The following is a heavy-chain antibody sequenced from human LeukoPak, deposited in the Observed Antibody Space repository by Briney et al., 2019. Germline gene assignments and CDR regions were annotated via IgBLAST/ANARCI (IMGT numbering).Heavy chain of an antibody. CDR2: IYYTGVI. J-gene: IGHJ6*02. Sequence: SETLSLTCTVSGGSITGGYYWSWIRQPPGKGLEWIGHIYYTGVINYDPSLKSRVTMLVDTSKNQFSLKVTSVAAADTAVYYCARLTRLAPVGTTYYHSLDVWGQGSTVTVSS. CDR3: ARLTRLAPVGTTYYHSLDV. D-gene: IGHD2-2*01. CDR1: GGSITGGYY. V-gene: IGHV4-59*08.